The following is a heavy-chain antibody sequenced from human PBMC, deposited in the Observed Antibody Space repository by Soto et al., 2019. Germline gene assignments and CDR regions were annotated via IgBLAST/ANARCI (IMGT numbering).Heavy chain of an antibody. D-gene: IGHD3-10*01. J-gene: IGHJ3*02. CDR3: ARGPVLLWFGDDDDAFDI. CDR1: GGSISSGGYY. V-gene: IGHV4-31*03. CDR2: IYYSGST. Sequence: QVQLQESGPGLVKPSQTLSLTCTVSGGSISSGGYYWSWIRQHPGKGLEWIGYIYYSGSTYYNPSLKSRVTTSVDTSKNQFSLKLSSVTAADTAVYYCARGPVLLWFGDDDDAFDIWGQGTMVTVSS.